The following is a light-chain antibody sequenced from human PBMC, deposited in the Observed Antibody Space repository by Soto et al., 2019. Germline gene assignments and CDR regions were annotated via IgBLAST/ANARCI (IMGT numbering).Light chain of an antibody. CDR3: YQRRSRPLN. J-gene: IGKJ4*01. Sequence: EIVLTQSPATLSLSPGERATLSCRASQSVSTYLAWYQHKPGQAPTLLIYDASNRASGIPARFSGSGSGTDFTLTISSREPADSAIYYCYQRRSRPLNFGGGTKVEI. V-gene: IGKV3-11*01. CDR1: QSVSTY. CDR2: DAS.